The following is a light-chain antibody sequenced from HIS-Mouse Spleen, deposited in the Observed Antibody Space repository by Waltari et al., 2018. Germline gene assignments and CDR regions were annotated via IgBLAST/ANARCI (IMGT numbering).Light chain of an antibody. Sequence: SYELTQPPSVSVSPGQTARITCSGDALPKNYAYSCQQKSGQTPVLVIYEDSKRPSGTHERFSGSSSGRMATLTISGAQVEDEADYYCYSTDSSGNHRVFGGGTKLTVL. J-gene: IGLJ2*01. CDR1: ALPKNY. CDR2: EDS. CDR3: YSTDSSGNHRV. V-gene: IGLV3-10*01.